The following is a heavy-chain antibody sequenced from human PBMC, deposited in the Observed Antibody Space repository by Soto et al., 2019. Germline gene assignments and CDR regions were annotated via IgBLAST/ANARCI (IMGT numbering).Heavy chain of an antibody. D-gene: IGHD3-10*01. CDR1: GFTFNNYA. CDR2: ISASGGST. Sequence: EVQLLESGGGLVRPGGSLRLSCVVSGFTFNNYAMNWVRQAPGKGLEWVSGISASGGSTYYADSVKGRFTISRDSSKHTLYLQMNSLRADDTAIYYCAIHFYYGSGSYYAVDYWGQGTLVTVSS. J-gene: IGHJ4*02. V-gene: IGHV3-23*01. CDR3: AIHFYYGSGSYYAVDY.